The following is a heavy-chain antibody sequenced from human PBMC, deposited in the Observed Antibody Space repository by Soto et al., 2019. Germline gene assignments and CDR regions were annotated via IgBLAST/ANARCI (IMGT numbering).Heavy chain of an antibody. Sequence: VQLQESGPGLVTPSQTLSLTCTVFGGSVSIGDYLWSWIRQRPGKGLDWIGYTHDSGNTYYNPSLKSRVTISLDTSKNQFSLKVTSMTAADTAVYFCARARGGDSGDYASLFDRWGQGNLVTVSS. V-gene: IGHV4-30-4*01. CDR3: ARARGGDSGDYASLFDR. CDR1: GGSVSIGDYL. D-gene: IGHD4-17*01. CDR2: THDSGNT. J-gene: IGHJ5*02.